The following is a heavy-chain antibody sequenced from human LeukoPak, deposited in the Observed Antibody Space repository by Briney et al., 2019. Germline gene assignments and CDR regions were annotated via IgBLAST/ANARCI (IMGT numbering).Heavy chain of an antibody. CDR1: GFTFRCYW. V-gene: IGHV3-7*01. D-gene: IGHD2-8*01. J-gene: IGHJ3*02. CDR3: AGDSRYCTSYNCRGAAFDI. Sequence: GGSLRLSCAASGFTFRCYWMTWVRQVPGKGLEWVANIKEDGSEKYYVDSVKGRFTISRYNADNSLHLQMNSLRAEDTAVYYCAGDSRYCTSYNCRGAAFDIWGQGTMVTVSS. CDR2: IKEDGSEK.